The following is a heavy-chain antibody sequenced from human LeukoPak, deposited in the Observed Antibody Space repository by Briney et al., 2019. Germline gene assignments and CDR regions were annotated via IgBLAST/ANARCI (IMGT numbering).Heavy chain of an antibody. J-gene: IGHJ4*02. CDR1: GFTFSSYW. D-gene: IGHD1-26*01. Sequence: GGSRRLSCAASGFTFSSYWMSWVRQAPGKGLEWVANIKQDGSEKYYVDSVKGRFTISIDNAKNSLYLQTNRLRAEDAAVYYCERDIHSGSYVPADYWGQGTLVTVSS. CDR3: ERDIHSGSYVPADY. CDR2: IKQDGSEK. V-gene: IGHV3-7*01.